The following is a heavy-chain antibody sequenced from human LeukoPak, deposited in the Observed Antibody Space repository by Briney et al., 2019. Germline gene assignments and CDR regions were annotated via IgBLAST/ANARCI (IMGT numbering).Heavy chain of an antibody. CDR3: ARNKPITAVFGMDV. CDR2: ISYGGSNE. D-gene: IGHD1-20*01. V-gene: IGHV3-30*04. J-gene: IGHJ6*02. CDR1: GFTFSDYA. Sequence: GRSLRLSCAASGFTFSDYAMHWVRQPPGKGLEWVAVISYGGSNEYYADSVKGRFTIPRDNSKNTLYLQMNSLRAEDTAVYYCARNKPITAVFGMDVWGQGTTVTVSS.